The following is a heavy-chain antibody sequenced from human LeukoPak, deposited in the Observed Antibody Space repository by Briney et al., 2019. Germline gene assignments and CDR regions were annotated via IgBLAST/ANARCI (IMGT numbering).Heavy chain of an antibody. J-gene: IGHJ4*02. Sequence: GGSLRLSCAASGFTFSNAWMSWVRQAPGKGLEWVGRIKSKTDGGTTDYPAPVKGRFTISRDDSKNTLYLQMNSLKTEDTAVYYCTTDPSSYSAPIDYWGQGTLVTVSS. CDR1: GFTFSNAW. CDR2: IKSKTDGGTT. V-gene: IGHV3-15*01. CDR3: TTDPSSYSAPIDY. D-gene: IGHD2-21*01.